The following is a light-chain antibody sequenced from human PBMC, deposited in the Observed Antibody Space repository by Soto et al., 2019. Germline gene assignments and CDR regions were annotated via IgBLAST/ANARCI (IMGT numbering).Light chain of an antibody. CDR3: SSYTSGSLYV. Sequence: LTQPASVSGSPGQSIAISCTGTSSDVGGYNYVSWYQQHPGKAPKVMIYDVNNRPSGVSDRFSGSKSGNTASLTISGLQADDEADYYCSSYTSGSLYVFGTGTKVTVL. CDR1: SSDVGGYNY. CDR2: DVN. V-gene: IGLV2-14*03. J-gene: IGLJ1*01.